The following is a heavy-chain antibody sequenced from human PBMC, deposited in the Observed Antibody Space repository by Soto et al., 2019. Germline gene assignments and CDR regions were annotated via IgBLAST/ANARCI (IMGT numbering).Heavy chain of an antibody. CDR3: AKGLFEWFGELRAYYYGMDV. V-gene: IGHV3-23*01. Sequence: PGGSLRLSCAASGFTFTSYAMRWVRQAPGKGLEWVSTISRSGGTTNYAASVKGRFTISRDNSKNTLYLQMNSLRAEDTAVYYCAKGLFEWFGELRAYYYGMDVWGQGTTVTVSS. J-gene: IGHJ6*01. CDR2: ISRSGGTT. D-gene: IGHD3-10*01. CDR1: GFTFTSYA.